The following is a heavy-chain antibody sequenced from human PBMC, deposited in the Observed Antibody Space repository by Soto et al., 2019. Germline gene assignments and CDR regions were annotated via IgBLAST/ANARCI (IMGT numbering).Heavy chain of an antibody. CDR2: ISSSSSTI. CDR3: AREKGYCSGGSCYPSPSLDAFDI. CDR1: GFTFSSYS. Sequence: GGSLRLSCAASGFTFSSYSMNWVRQAPGKGLEWVSYISSSSSTIYYADSVKGRFTISRDNAKNSLYLQMNSLGAEDTAVYYCAREKGYCSGGSCYPSPSLDAFDIWGQGTMVTVSS. D-gene: IGHD2-15*01. J-gene: IGHJ3*02. V-gene: IGHV3-48*01.